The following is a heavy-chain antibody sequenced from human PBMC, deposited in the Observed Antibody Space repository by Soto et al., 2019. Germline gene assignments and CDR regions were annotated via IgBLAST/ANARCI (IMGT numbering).Heavy chain of an antibody. J-gene: IGHJ3*02. V-gene: IGHV3-48*02. CDR1: GFTFGSYS. D-gene: IGHD3-9*01. CDR2: ISSSSSTI. Sequence: GGSHRLSCTASGFTFGSYSMNWVRQAPGKGLEWVSYISSSSSTIYYADSVKGRFTISRDNAKNSLYLQMNSLRDEDTAVYYCASEAYYDILTGPRPFQAFDIWGQGTMVTVSS. CDR3: ASEAYYDILTGPRPFQAFDI.